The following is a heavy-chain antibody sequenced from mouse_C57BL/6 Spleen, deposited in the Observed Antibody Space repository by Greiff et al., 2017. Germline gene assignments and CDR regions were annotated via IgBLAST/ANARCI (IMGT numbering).Heavy chain of an antibody. D-gene: IGHD1-1*01. J-gene: IGHJ1*01. Sequence: VHLVESGPGLVAPSQSLSITCTVSGFSLTSYAISWVRQPPGKGLEWLGVIWTGGGTNYNSALKSRLSISKDNSKSQVFLKMNSLQTDDTARYYYARRLYGCSPCWYFDVWGQGTTVTVSS. CDR3: ARRLYGCSPCWYFDV. V-gene: IGHV2-9-1*01. CDR2: IWTGGGT. CDR1: GFSLTSYA.